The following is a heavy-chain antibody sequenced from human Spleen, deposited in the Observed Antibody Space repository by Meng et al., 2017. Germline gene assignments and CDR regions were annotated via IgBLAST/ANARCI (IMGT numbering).Heavy chain of an antibody. Sequence: QVQLVQSGAEVKKPGSSVKVSCKASGGTFSSYTISWVRQAPGQGLEWMGRIIPILGIANYAQKFQGRVTITADKSTSTAYMELSSLTSDDTAVYYCARLFTGNWFDPWGQGTLVTVSS. J-gene: IGHJ5*02. CDR2: IIPILGIA. V-gene: IGHV1-69*02. CDR1: GGTFSSYT. D-gene: IGHD1-14*01. CDR3: ARLFTGNWFDP.